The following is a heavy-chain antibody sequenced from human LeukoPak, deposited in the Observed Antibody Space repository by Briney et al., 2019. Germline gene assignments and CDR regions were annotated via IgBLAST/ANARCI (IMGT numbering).Heavy chain of an antibody. J-gene: IGHJ6*02. CDR3: ARAGKYKSSWMVV. V-gene: IGHV1-18*01. D-gene: IGHD6-13*01. CDR2: ISAYNGNT. CDR1: GYTFTSYG. Sequence: ASVKVSCNTSGYTFTSYGISWVRQAPGQGLEWVGWISAYNGNTNYAQKLQGRVTLTTDTSTSTAYMDLRSLRSDDTAVYYCARAGKYKSSWMVVWGQGTTVTVSS.